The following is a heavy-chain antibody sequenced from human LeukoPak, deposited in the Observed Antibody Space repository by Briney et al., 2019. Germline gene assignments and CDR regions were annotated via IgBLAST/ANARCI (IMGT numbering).Heavy chain of an antibody. CDR1: GGSFSTSNHY. Sequence: PSETLSLTCTVSGGSFSTSNHYWGWIRQPPGKGLQWVGSFFYGVSTYYNPSLKSRVSVSLDTPKNQFSLRLSSVTAADTAVYCCARRYCPSLTCYGDYFDFWGQGTLVTVSS. V-gene: IGHV4-39*01. D-gene: IGHD2-8*01. J-gene: IGHJ4*02. CDR2: FFYGVST. CDR3: ARRYCPSLTCYGDYFDF.